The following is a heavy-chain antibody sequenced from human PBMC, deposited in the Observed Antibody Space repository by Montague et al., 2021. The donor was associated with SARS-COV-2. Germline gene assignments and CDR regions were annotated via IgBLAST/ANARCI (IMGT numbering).Heavy chain of an antibody. CDR1: GGSISSNY. V-gene: IGHV4-59*01. J-gene: IGHJ6*02. Sequence: SETLSLTCTVSGGSISSNYWWWIRQPPGKEREWIGYNNYSGSTNNYHPSKSRVIIIVDTTKNKFSLKLSSVTAADTAVYYCARAGWAVAGSYYYYDMDVWGQGTTVTVSS. D-gene: IGHD6-19*01. CDR3: ARAGWAVAGSYYYYDMDV. CDR2: NNYSGST.